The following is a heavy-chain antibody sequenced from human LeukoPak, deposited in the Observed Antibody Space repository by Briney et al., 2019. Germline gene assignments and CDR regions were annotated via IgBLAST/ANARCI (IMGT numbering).Heavy chain of an antibody. CDR2: IYPGDSDT. V-gene: IGHV5-51*01. CDR1: GYSFTSYW. J-gene: IGHJ4*02. CDR3: VIYGSGSYFDY. Sequence: SGESLKISCKGSGYSFTSYWIGWVRQMPGKGLEWMGIIYPGDSDTKYSPPFEGQVTISADKSINAAYLQWSSLKASDTAMYYCVIYGSGSYFDYWGQGTLVIVSS. D-gene: IGHD3-10*01.